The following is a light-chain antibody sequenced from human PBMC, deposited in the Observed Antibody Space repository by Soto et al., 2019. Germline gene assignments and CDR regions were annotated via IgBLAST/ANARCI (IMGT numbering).Light chain of an antibody. J-gene: IGLJ1*01. V-gene: IGLV2-14*01. CDR2: DVN. Sequence: QSVLTQPAPVSGSPGQSITISCTGTSSYVGGYNYVSWYQQLPGKAPKLMIYDVNNRPSGVSNRFSGSKSGNTAPLTISGLQAEDEADYYCSSYTGSSTFVFGTGTKVTVL. CDR3: SSYTGSSTFV. CDR1: SSYVGGYNY.